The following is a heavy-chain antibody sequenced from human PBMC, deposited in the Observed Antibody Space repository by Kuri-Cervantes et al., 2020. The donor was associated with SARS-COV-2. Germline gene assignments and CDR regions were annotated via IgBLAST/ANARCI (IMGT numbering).Heavy chain of an antibody. V-gene: IGHV1-2*02. Sequence: ASVKVSCKASGYTFTGYYMHWVRQAPGQGLEWMGWINPNSGGTIYAQKFQGRVTMTRDTSISTAYMELSRLRSDDTAVYYCARGNGDWGLDYWGQGTLVTVSS. CDR3: ARGNGDWGLDY. CDR1: GYTFTGYY. CDR2: INPNSGGT. J-gene: IGHJ4*02. D-gene: IGHD7-27*01.